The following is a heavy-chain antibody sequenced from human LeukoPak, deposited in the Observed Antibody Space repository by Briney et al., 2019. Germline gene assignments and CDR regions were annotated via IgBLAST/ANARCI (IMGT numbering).Heavy chain of an antibody. Sequence: SVKVSCKASGFTFTSSAVQWVRQARGQRLEWLGWIVVGSGNTNYAQKFQERVTITRDMSTSTAYMELSSLRSEDTAVYYCAADSKQLVNGFDYWGQGTLVTVSS. D-gene: IGHD6-6*01. V-gene: IGHV1-58*01. CDR3: AADSKQLVNGFDY. J-gene: IGHJ4*02. CDR2: IVVGSGNT. CDR1: GFTFTSSA.